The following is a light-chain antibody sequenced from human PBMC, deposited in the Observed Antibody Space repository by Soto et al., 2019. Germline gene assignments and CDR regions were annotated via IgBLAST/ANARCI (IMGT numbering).Light chain of an antibody. V-gene: IGKV1-9*01. CDR3: QQLSGYPLT. J-gene: IGKJ4*01. CDR2: TAS. CDR1: QGISSY. Sequence: DIQLTQSPSFLSASVGDRVTITCRASQGISSYLAWYQQKPGKVPKLLISTASTLRSGVPSRFSGSGSGTEFTLTVSSLQPEDFATYSCQQLSGYPLTFGGGTKVEMK.